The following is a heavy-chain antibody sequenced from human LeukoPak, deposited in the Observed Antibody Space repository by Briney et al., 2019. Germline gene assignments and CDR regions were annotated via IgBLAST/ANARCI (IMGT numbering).Heavy chain of an antibody. CDR1: GGFFSGYY. J-gene: IGHJ3*02. D-gene: IGHD2-21*02. V-gene: IGHV4-34*01. Sequence: SETLSLTCAVYGGFFSGYYWRWIRQPPGTRVESIGEMNHSGSTNYHPSLKSRVTISVDTSKKQFSLKLSSVTAADPAVYYCAVVVVTAMGYDAFDIWGQGTMVTVSS. CDR3: AVVVVTAMGYDAFDI. CDR2: MNHSGST.